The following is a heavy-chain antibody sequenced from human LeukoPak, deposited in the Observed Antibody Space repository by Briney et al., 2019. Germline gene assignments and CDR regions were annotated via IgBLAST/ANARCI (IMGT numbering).Heavy chain of an antibody. V-gene: IGHV4-59*07. D-gene: IGHD6-19*01. Sequence: SDTLSLTCTVSGGSISSYYWSWIRQPPGKGLEWIGYIYYSGSTNYNPSLKSRVTISVDTSKNQFSLKLSSVTAADTAVYYCARAAGFLAVAGLDYWGQGTLVTVSS. CDR2: IYYSGST. CDR1: GGSISSYY. CDR3: ARAAGFLAVAGLDY. J-gene: IGHJ4*02.